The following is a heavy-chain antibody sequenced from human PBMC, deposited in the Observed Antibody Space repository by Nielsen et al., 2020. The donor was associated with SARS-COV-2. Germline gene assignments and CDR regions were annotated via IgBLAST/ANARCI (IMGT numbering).Heavy chain of an antibody. J-gene: IGHJ4*02. Sequence: LQVSCAASGFPFSTYGMHWVRQAPGKGLEWVAAISYDGSNKYYVDSVKGRFTISRDNSKNTLYLQMSSLREEETAVYYCAKDWTAIVVVPSGGVDYWGQGTLVTVAS. CDR2: ISYDGSNK. V-gene: IGHV3-30*18. CDR3: AKDWTAIVVVPSGGVDY. CDR1: GFPFSTYG. D-gene: IGHD2-15*01.